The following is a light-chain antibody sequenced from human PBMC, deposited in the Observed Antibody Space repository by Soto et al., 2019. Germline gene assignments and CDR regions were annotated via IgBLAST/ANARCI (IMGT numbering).Light chain of an antibody. Sequence: DIQMTQSPSTLSGSVGDRVTITCRASQNIGNYLAWYQQKIGRAPKILIYWTSNLERGVPSRFSGSGTGTEVTLTISSLQPDHFSSYFCHHYISYPCTFGQWTKVEI. CDR1: QNIGNY. J-gene: IGKJ1*01. CDR3: HHYISYPCT. V-gene: IGKV1-5*03. CDR2: WTS.